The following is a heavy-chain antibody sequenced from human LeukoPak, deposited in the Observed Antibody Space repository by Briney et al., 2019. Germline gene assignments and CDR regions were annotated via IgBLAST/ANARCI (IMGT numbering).Heavy chain of an antibody. D-gene: IGHD2-8*01. CDR2: INWNGGST. CDR1: GFTFSNYG. V-gene: IGHV3-20*04. CDR3: ARPPRDSKYAIFDY. J-gene: IGHJ4*02. Sequence: GGSLRLSCAASGFTFSNYGVHWVRQAPGKGLEWVSGINWNGGSTGYADSVKGRFTISRDNAQSSLYLQMNSLRAEDTAVYYCARPPRDSKYAIFDYWGQGTLVTVSS.